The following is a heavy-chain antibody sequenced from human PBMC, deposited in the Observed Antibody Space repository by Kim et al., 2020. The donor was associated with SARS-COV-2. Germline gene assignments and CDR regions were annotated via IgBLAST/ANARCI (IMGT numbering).Heavy chain of an antibody. Sequence: SVKVSCKASGGTFSSYAISWVRQAPGQGLEWMGGIIPIFGTANYAQKFQGRVTITADESTSTAYMELSSLRSEDTAVYYCARYYYGSGSYPHISYNWFDPWGQGTLVTVSS. J-gene: IGHJ5*02. V-gene: IGHV1-69*13. CDR2: IIPIFGTA. D-gene: IGHD3-10*01. CDR3: ARYYYGSGSYPHISYNWFDP. CDR1: GGTFSSYA.